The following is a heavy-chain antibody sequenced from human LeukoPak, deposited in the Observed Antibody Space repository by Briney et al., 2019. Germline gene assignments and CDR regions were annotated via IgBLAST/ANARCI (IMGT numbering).Heavy chain of an antibody. J-gene: IGHJ4*02. Sequence: SETLSLTCTVSGGSISSYYWSWIRQPPGKGLEWIGYIYYSGSTNYNPSLKSRVTISVDTSKNQFSLKLSSVTAADTAVYYCVREGDGIVLDYWGQGTLVTVSS. V-gene: IGHV4-59*01. CDR2: IYYSGST. CDR3: VREGDGIVLDY. D-gene: IGHD1-26*01. CDR1: GGSISSYY.